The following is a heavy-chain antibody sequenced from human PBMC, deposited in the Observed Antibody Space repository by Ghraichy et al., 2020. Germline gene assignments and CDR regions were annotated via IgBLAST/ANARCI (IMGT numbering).Heavy chain of an antibody. D-gene: IGHD3-3*01. J-gene: IGHJ3*02. CDR3: ARDPPYDFWSGSIDAFDI. Sequence: ASVKVSCKASGYTFTSYGISWVRQAPGQGLEWMGWISAYNGNTNYAQKLQGRVTMTTDTSTSTAYMELRSLRSDDTAVYYCARDPPYDFWSGSIDAFDIWGQGTMVTVSS. CDR2: ISAYNGNT. V-gene: IGHV1-18*04. CDR1: GYTFTSYG.